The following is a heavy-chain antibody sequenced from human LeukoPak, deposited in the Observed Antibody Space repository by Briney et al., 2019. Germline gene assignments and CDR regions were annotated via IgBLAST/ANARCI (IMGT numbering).Heavy chain of an antibody. J-gene: IGHJ4*02. Sequence: GGSLRLSCAASGLIFSSNYMSWVRQAPGKGLEWVSVIHSGGSTYYADSVKGRFTISRDNSKNTLYLQMNSLRAEDTAVYYCARDSEERWLQLPSDYWGQGTLVTVSS. D-gene: IGHD5-24*01. CDR3: ARDSEERWLQLPSDY. CDR2: IHSGGST. V-gene: IGHV3-66*02. CDR1: GLIFSSNY.